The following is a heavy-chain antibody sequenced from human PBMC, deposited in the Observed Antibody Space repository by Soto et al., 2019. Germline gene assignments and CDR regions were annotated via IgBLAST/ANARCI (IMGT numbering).Heavy chain of an antibody. D-gene: IGHD2-2*01. CDR2: INPNSGGT. V-gene: IGHV1-2*02. J-gene: IGHJ6*02. CDR1: GYTFTGYY. Sequence: QVQLVQSGAEVKKPGASVKVSCKASGYTFTGYYMHWVRQAPGQGLEWMGWINPNSGGTNYAQKFQGRVTMTRDTSISTAYMELSRLRSDDTAVYYCARALGYCSSTSCQDNYYYYYGMDVWGQGTTVTVSS. CDR3: ARALGYCSSTSCQDNYYYYYGMDV.